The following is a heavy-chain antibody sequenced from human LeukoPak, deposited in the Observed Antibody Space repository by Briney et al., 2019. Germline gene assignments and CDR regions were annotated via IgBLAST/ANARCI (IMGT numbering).Heavy chain of an antibody. D-gene: IGHD4-23*01. CDR1: GGSFSSYA. CDR3: ASGVGVVVTLDY. CDR2: IIPIFGTA. V-gene: IGHV1-69*05. J-gene: IGHJ4*02. Sequence: SLKGSCKASGGSFSSYAISWVRQAPEQGLEWMGGIIPIFGTANYAQKFQGRVTITTDESTSTAYMELSSLRSEDTAVYYCASGVGVVVTLDYWGQGTLVTVSS.